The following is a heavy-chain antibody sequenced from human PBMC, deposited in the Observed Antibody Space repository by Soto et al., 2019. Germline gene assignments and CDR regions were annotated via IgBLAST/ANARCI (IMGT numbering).Heavy chain of an antibody. Sequence: ASVKVSCKASGYTFTSYGISWVRQAPGQGLEWMGWISAYNGNTNYAQKLQGRVTMTTDTSTSTAYMELRSLRSDDSAVYYCARDGRLSSSWTIDPWGQGTLVTVSS. CDR1: GYTFTSYG. V-gene: IGHV1-18*01. CDR2: ISAYNGNT. D-gene: IGHD6-13*01. CDR3: ARDGRLSSSWTIDP. J-gene: IGHJ5*02.